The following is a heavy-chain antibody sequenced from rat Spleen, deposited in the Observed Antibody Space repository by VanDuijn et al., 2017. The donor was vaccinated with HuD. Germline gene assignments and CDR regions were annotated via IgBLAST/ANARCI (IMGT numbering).Heavy chain of an antibody. J-gene: IGHJ2*01. V-gene: IGHV5-31*01. D-gene: IGHD1-6*01. Sequence: EVQLVESGGGLVQPGNSLKLSCAASGFTFSNHGMTWIRQSPGKGLEWVASITNIAGRTHYPDSVKGRFTISRDDTQNVLYLQMTTLRPEDTAIYYCAKLTYYAYTHGGFDYWGQGVMVTVSS. CDR2: ITNIAGRT. CDR1: GFTFSNHG. CDR3: AKLTYYAYTHGGFDY.